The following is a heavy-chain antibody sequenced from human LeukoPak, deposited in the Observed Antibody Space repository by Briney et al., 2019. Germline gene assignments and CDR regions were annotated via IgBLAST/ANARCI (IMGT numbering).Heavy chain of an antibody. CDR1: GFTFSSYG. CDR2: ISGSGGST. V-gene: IGHV3-23*01. Sequence: GGSLRLSCAASGFTFSSYGMSWVRQAPGKGLEWVSAISGSGGSTYYADSVKGRFTISRDNSKNTLYLQMNSLRAEDTAVYYCAKRGYSGYGYFDYWGQGTLVTVSS. D-gene: IGHD5-12*01. CDR3: AKRGYSGYGYFDY. J-gene: IGHJ4*02.